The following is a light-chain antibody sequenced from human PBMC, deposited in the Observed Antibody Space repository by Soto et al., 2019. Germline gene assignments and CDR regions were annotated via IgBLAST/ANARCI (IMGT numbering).Light chain of an antibody. CDR2: EGS. CDR3: CSYAGSSTWV. V-gene: IGLV2-23*01. CDR1: SSDVGSYNF. Sequence: QSVLTQPASVSGSPGQSITISCTGTSSDVGSYNFVSLYQQHPGKAPKLMIYEGSERPSGVSNRFSGSKSGNTASLTISGLQAEDEADYYCCSYAGSSTWVFGGGTKLTVL. J-gene: IGLJ3*02.